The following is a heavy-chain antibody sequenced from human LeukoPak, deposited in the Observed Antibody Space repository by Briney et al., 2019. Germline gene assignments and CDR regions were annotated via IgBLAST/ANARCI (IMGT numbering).Heavy chain of an antibody. Sequence: ASVKVSCKASGYTFTGYYMHWVRQAPGQGLEWMGWINPNSGGTNYAQKFQGRVTMTRDTSISTAYMELSRLRSDDTAVYYCARDAAHAKTGTYWAYMDVWGKGTTVTVSS. CDR3: ARDAAHAKTGTYWAYMDV. CDR1: GYTFTGYY. V-gene: IGHV1-2*02. J-gene: IGHJ6*03. CDR2: INPNSGGT. D-gene: IGHD1-1*01.